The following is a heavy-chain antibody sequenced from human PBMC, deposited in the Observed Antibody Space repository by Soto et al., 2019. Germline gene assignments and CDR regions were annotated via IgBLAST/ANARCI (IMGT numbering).Heavy chain of an antibody. CDR1: GGSFSGYY. Sequence: SETLSLTCAVYGGSFSGYYWSWIRQPPGKGLEWIGEINHSGSTNYNPSLKSRVTISVDTSKNQFSLKLSSVTAADTAVYYCARGHYRIAPRPDWFDPWGQGTLVTVSS. J-gene: IGHJ5*02. CDR3: ARGHYRIAPRPDWFDP. V-gene: IGHV4-34*01. D-gene: IGHD6-6*01. CDR2: INHSGST.